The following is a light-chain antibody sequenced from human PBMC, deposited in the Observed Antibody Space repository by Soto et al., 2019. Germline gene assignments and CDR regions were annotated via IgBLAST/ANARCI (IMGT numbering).Light chain of an antibody. Sequence: DIQMTQSPSSLSASVGERVTITCRASQSISSYLNWYQQKPGKAPKLLIYAASSLQSGVPSRFSGGGSVTHFTLTISSLQPEDFATYYCQQSYSTPPYTFGQGTKLEIK. J-gene: IGKJ2*01. CDR2: AAS. V-gene: IGKV1-39*01. CDR3: QQSYSTPPYT. CDR1: QSISSY.